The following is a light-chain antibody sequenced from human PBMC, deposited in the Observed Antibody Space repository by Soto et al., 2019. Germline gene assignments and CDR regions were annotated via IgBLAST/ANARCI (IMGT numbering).Light chain of an antibody. V-gene: IGLV1-40*01. Sequence: QSVLTQPPSVSGAPGQRVTISCTGSSSNIGAGYDVHWYQQLPGTAPKLLIHSNNQRPSGVPDRFSGSKSGTSASLAISGLQSEDEADYYCAAWDGSLDNYVFGNGTKVTVL. CDR3: AAWDGSLDNYV. J-gene: IGLJ1*01. CDR1: SSNIGAGYD. CDR2: SNN.